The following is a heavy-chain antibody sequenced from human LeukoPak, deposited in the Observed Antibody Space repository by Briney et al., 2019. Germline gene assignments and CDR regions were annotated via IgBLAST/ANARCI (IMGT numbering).Heavy chain of an antibody. J-gene: IGHJ4*02. D-gene: IGHD3-3*01. CDR1: GGSISSYY. CDR3: ARQIYDFWSGYYFDY. V-gene: IGHV4-59*08. Sequence: PSETLSLTCTVSGGSISSYYWSWIRQPPGKGLEWIGYIYYSGSTNYNPSLKSRVTISVDTSKNQFSLKLSSVTAADTAVYYCARQIYDFWSGYYFDYWGQGTLVTVSS. CDR2: IYYSGST.